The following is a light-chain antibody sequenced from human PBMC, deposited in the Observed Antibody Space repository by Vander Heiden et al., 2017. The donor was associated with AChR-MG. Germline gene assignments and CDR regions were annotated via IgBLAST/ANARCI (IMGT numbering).Light chain of an antibody. V-gene: IGKV3-15*01. CDR2: GAS. Sequence: EIVMTQSPATLSVSQGERASLSCRASQSVSSNFAWYQQKPGQAPRLLIYGASPRATGIPARFSGSGSGTEFTLTISSLQSEDFAVYYCQQYNKWPWTFGQGTKVEIK. J-gene: IGKJ1*01. CDR1: QSVSSN. CDR3: QQYNKWPWT.